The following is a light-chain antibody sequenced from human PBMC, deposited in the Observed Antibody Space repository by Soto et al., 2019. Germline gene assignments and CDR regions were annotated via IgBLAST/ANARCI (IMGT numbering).Light chain of an antibody. J-gene: IGKJ1*01. Sequence: DSQMTQSPSTLSASGGDRVTITCRASQSVSSWLAWYQQKPGKAPKLLIYKASSLHSGVPSRFSGSGSGTEFTLTISSLQPDDFATYYCHQYKTYWTFGHGTKVDI. V-gene: IGKV1-5*03. CDR1: QSVSSW. CDR2: KAS. CDR3: HQYKTYWT.